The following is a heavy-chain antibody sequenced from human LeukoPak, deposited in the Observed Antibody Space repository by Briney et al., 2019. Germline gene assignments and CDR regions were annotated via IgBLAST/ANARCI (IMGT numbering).Heavy chain of an antibody. D-gene: IGHD3-3*01. CDR1: GYRISDSH. CDR3: ARYYDFWSGYYPYYYGMDA. J-gene: IGHJ6*02. V-gene: IGHV1-2*02. CDR2: IMSNNGGT. Sequence: ASVKASCKAAGYRISDSHMHWVRQAPGQGPEWMGWIMSNNGGTHYAQKFQGRVTMTRDTSISTAYMELSRLRSDDTAVYYCARYYDFWSGYYPYYYGMDAWGQGTTVTVSS.